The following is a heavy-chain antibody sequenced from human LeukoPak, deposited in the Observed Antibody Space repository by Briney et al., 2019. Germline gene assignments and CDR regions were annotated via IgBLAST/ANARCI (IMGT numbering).Heavy chain of an antibody. D-gene: IGHD6-19*01. CDR1: GFNFTGYW. Sequence: GGSLRLSCAGSGFNFTGYWMHWVRQAPGKGLEWISRLYSDGRSLTYADSVMGRFTISRDNAKNMLYLQMNSLRAEDTAVYYCARGRGLGELAVASFDSWGQGILVTVS. CDR2: LYSDGRSL. J-gene: IGHJ4*02. CDR3: ARGRGLGELAVASFDS. V-gene: IGHV3-74*03.